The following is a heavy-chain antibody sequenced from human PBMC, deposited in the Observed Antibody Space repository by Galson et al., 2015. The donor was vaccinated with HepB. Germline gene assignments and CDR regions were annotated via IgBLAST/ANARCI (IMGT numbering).Heavy chain of an antibody. V-gene: IGHV3-30*18. CDR1: GLIFSEYS. J-gene: IGHJ5*02. CDR3: AKEGYSSSPVGWFDP. D-gene: IGHD6-6*01. CDR2: VSYDGSNK. Sequence: SLRLSCAASGLIFSEYSMHWVRQAPGKGLEWVAVVSYDGSNKNYADSVKGRFTISRDNSKNTLFLQMKSLRGEDTAVYYCAKEGYSSSPVGWFDPWGQETLVTVSS.